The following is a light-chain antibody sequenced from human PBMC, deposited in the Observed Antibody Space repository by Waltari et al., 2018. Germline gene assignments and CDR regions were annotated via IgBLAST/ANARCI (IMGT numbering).Light chain of an antibody. CDR1: SSDVGAYKY. Sequence: QSALTQPASVSGSPGQSITIPCTGTSSDVGAYKYVSWYQRHPGKAPRLIIYDVDKRPSGVSDRFSGSKSGNTASLTISGLQAEDEADYYCSSYTSRNTWVFGGGTQVT. J-gene: IGLJ3*02. CDR2: DVD. CDR3: SSYTSRNTWV. V-gene: IGLV2-14*03.